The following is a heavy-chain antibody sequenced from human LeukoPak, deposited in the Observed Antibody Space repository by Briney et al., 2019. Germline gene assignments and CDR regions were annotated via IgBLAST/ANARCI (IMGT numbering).Heavy chain of an antibody. D-gene: IGHD3-9*01. CDR2: INPNSGGT. CDR1: GYTFTGYY. J-gene: IGHJ4*02. Sequence: ASVKVSCKASGYTFTGYYMHWVRQAPGQGLEWMGWINPNSGGTNYAQKFQGRVTMTRDTSISTAYMELSRLRSDDTAVYYCARSSRYDIWTGYPYWGQGTLVTVSP. V-gene: IGHV1-2*02. CDR3: ARSSRYDIWTGYPY.